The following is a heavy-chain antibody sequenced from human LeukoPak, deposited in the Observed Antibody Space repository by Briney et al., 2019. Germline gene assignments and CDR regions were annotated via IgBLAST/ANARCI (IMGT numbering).Heavy chain of an antibody. CDR3: ARAMGGYQLRWDY. CDR2: IYYSGST. CDR1: RDSVSSGSYY. Sequence: PSETLSLTCTVSRDSVSSGSYYWSWIRQPPGKGLEYIGYIYYSGSTNYNPSFKSRVTISVDTSKNQFSLKLSSVTAADTAVYYCARAMGGYQLRWDYWGQGTLVTVSS. J-gene: IGHJ4*02. V-gene: IGHV4-61*01. D-gene: IGHD2-2*01.